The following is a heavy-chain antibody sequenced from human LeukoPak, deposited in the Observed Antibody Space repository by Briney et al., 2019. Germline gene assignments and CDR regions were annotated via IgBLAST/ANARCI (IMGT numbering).Heavy chain of an antibody. Sequence: PSETLSLTCTVSGGSICSYYWSWIRQPPGKGLEWIGYIYYSGSTNYNPSLKSRVTISVDTSKNQFSLKLSSVTAADTAVYYCARQSWFDPWGQGTLVTVSS. CDR3: ARQSWFDP. CDR2: IYYSGST. V-gene: IGHV4-59*01. J-gene: IGHJ5*02. CDR1: GGSICSYY.